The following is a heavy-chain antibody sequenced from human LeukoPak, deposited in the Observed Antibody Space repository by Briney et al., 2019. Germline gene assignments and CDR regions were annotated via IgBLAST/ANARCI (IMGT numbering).Heavy chain of an antibody. J-gene: IGHJ4*02. V-gene: IGHV3-21*04. D-gene: IGHD3-22*01. CDR1: GFTFSSYS. Sequence: GGSLRLSCAASGFTFSSYSMNWVRQAPGKGLEWVSSISSSSSYIYYADSVKGRFTISRDNAKNSLYLQMNSLRAEDTAVYYCTKGDYDNSGYFYDFFDSWGQGILVTVSS. CDR3: TKGDYDNSGYFYDFFDS. CDR2: ISSSSSYI.